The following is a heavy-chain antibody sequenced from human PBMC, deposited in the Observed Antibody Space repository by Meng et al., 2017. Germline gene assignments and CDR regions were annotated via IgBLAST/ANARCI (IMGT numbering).Heavy chain of an antibody. Sequence: SGLVEPSQTLSLTCAISGDSVFCNSAALNWIRQSPSRGLGWLGRTYYRSKWYNDYAVSVKSRITINPDTSKNQFSLQLNSVTPEDTAVYYCARGVVYAISYFDYWGQGTLVTVSS. J-gene: IGHJ4*02. CDR2: TYYRSKWYN. V-gene: IGHV6-1*01. D-gene: IGHD2-8*02. CDR1: GDSVFCNSAA. CDR3: ARGVVYAISYFDY.